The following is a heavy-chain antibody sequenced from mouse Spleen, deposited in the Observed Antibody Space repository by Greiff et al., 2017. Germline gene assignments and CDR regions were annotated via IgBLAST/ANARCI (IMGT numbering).Heavy chain of an antibody. D-gene: IGHD1-1*01. CDR1: GYTFTSYY. CDR3: TRADGTAMDY. CDR2: INPSNGGT. V-gene: IGHV1S81*02. Sequence: VQLQQSGAELVKPGASVKLSCKASGYTFTSYYMYWVKQRPGQGLEWIGGINPSNGGTNFNEKFKSKATLTVDKSSSTAYMQLSSLTSEDSAVYYCTRADGTAMDYWGQGTSVTVSS. J-gene: IGHJ4*01.